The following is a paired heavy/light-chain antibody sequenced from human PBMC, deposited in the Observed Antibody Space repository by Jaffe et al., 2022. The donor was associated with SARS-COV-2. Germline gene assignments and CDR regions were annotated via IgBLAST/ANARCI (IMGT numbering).Heavy chain of an antibody. D-gene: IGHD1-26*01. Sequence: QVQLKESGPGLVKPSEALSLTCTVSGGSIHPFYWSWIRQSPGKGLEWIGYIYYTGVVNYNPSFGSRVTISLDTPKNQFTLKLRSATAADTAVYYCARDYRGDWFDPWGQGTLVTVSS. V-gene: IGHV4-59*01. CDR1: GGSIHPFY. J-gene: IGHJ5*02. CDR3: ARDYRGDWFDP. CDR2: IYYTGVV.
Light chain of an antibody. CDR1: NIGTKR. CDR2: NDG. V-gene: IGLV3-21*02. CDR3: QVWDSSTDQRV. J-gene: IGLJ1*01. Sequence: SYVLTQTPSISVAPGQTVTLTCGGDNIGTKRVHWYQQKPGQAPVVVVYNDGDRPSGVPERFSGFNVRDPATLTISGVEAGDEADYYCQVWDSSTDQRVFGPGTKVTVL.